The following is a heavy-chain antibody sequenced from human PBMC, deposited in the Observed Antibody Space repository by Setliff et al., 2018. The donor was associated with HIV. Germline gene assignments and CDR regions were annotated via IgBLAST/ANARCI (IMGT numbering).Heavy chain of an antibody. D-gene: IGHD3-3*01. V-gene: IGHV3-7*03. J-gene: IGHJ6*03. Sequence: HPGGSLRLSCAASGFTFRNYWMTWVRQAPGKGLEWVANIKQDASEISYEDSLKGRFIISRDNAKNSLFLQMNSLGAEDTAVYYCARHPYDFWSTGEYYMDVWGKGTTVTVSS. CDR2: IKQDASEI. CDR1: GFTFRNYW. CDR3: ARHPYDFWSTGEYYMDV.